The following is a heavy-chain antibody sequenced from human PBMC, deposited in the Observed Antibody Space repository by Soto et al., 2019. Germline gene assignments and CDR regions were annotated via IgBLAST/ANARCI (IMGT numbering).Heavy chain of an antibody. D-gene: IGHD3-16*01. CDR3: ARWGTTGGLDV. J-gene: IGHJ4*02. CDR1: GFTFRSYV. CDR2: TSYDGSNK. Sequence: QVQLVESGGGVVQPGTSLRLSGVGSGFTFRSYVIHWVRQAPGKGLEWVALTSYDGSNKYYDECVKGRFTISRDNSRNTVHLQMDNLRLEETALYYCARWGTTGGLDVWGQGTLVSVSS. V-gene: IGHV3-30*19.